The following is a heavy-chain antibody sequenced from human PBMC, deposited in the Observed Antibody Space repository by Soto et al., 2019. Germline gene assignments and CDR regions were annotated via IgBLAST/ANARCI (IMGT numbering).Heavy chain of an antibody. CDR3: ARAPSWHGLDV. J-gene: IGHJ6*02. V-gene: IGHV1-46*01. CDR1: GYTLTSHY. Sequence: GGSVKVSCKASGYTLTSHYIHWVRQAPGQGLEWMGIINPGGVSKTYAQEFQGRITMTRDTSTSTVYMELSSLRSQDTAVYYCARAPSWHGLDVWGQGTTVTVSS. CDR2: INPGGVSK.